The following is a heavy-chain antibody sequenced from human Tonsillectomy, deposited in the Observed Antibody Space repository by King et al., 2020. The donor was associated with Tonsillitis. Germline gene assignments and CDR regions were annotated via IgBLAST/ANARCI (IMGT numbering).Heavy chain of an antibody. CDR1: GVSISRYY. Sequence: QLQESGPGLVKPSETLSLTCTVSGVSISRYYWSWIRQPPGKGLEWIGYIYYSGSTNYSPSLKSRVTISVDTSKNQFSLKLSSVTAADTAVYYCARSYGSGNDFDYWGQGTLVTVSS. CDR3: ARSYGSGNDFDY. J-gene: IGHJ4*02. V-gene: IGHV4-59*01. CDR2: IYYSGST. D-gene: IGHD3-10*01.